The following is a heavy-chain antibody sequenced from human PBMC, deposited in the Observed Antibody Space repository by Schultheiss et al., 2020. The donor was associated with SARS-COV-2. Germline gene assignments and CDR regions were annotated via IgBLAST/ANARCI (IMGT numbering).Heavy chain of an antibody. J-gene: IGHJ6*02. D-gene: IGHD1-26*01. CDR3: ARAGLIVGADYYYYGMDV. CDR1: GGTFSSYA. CDR2: INPDSGAT. V-gene: IGHV1-2*06. Sequence: ASVKVSCKSSGGTFSSYAISWVRQAPGQGLEWMGRINPDSGATSSAQRFQGRVTMTTDTSISTVYMELTRLTSDDTAVYYCARAGLIVGADYYYYGMDVWGQGTTVTVSS.